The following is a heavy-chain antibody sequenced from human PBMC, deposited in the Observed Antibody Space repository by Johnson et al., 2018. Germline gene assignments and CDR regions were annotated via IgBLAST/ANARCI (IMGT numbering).Heavy chain of an antibody. J-gene: IGHJ6*02. D-gene: IGHD3-10*01. CDR3: ARGGKDYYGMDV. CDR2: IWYDGSYK. V-gene: IGHV3-33*01. CDR1: GFTFRSYG. Sequence: QVQLVESGGGVVQPGRSLRLSCAASGFTFRSYGMHWVRQAPGKGLAWVALIWYDGSYKYYADSVKGRFTISRDNSKNMLFVQMNSLRAEDTARYYCARGGKDYYGMDVWGQGTTVTVSS.